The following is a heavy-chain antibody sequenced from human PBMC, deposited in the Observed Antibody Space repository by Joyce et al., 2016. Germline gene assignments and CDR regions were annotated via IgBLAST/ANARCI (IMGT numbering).Heavy chain of an antibody. D-gene: IGHD5-24*01. CDR2: IIPILNTP. V-gene: IGHV1-69*01. CDR3: ATDRDNSFHV. Sequence: QVQLVQSGAEVKKPGSSVKVSCTASGGTFNNYAFSWVRQAPGHGLEWMGGIIPILNTPDYAQKFQGRLTMTADESTSTAYMELSTLTSEDTAVFYCATDRDNSFHVWGQGTMVTVSS. CDR1: GGTFNNYA. J-gene: IGHJ3*01.